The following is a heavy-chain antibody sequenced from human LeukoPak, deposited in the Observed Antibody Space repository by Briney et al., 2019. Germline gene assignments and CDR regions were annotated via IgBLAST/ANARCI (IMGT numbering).Heavy chain of an antibody. J-gene: IGHJ4*02. V-gene: IGHV3-21*01. Sequence: PGGSLRLSCAASGFTFSSYSMNWVRQAPGKGLEWVSSISSSSSYIYYADSVKGRFTISRDNAKNSLYLQMNSLRAKDTAVYYCARDGPAVTTDQFDYWGQGTLVTVSS. CDR1: GFTFSSYS. D-gene: IGHD4-17*01. CDR2: ISSSSSYI. CDR3: ARDGPAVTTDQFDY.